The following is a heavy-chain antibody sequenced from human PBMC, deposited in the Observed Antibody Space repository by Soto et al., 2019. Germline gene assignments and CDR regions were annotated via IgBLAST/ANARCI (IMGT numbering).Heavy chain of an antibody. CDR2: IYNSGST. V-gene: IGHV4-30-4*01. J-gene: IGHJ4*02. CDR1: GGSINNNGYF. CDR3: ARGPSGDKVDY. Sequence: QVQLHEWGTGEVEPSQTLSLTCTVSGGSINNNGYFWSWIRQPPGSGLEWIGHIYNSGSTYSNPSLKSRLTISVDTSKNQFSLKLSSVTAADTAVYYCARGPSGDKVDYWGQGTLVTVSS. D-gene: IGHD1-26*01.